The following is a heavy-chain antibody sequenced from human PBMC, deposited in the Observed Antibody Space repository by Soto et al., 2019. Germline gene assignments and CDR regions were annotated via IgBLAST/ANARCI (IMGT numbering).Heavy chain of an antibody. CDR3: ARGFFPYYDFWSGVNWFDP. V-gene: IGHV4-61*01. CDR1: GGSVSSGSYY. J-gene: IGHJ5*02. D-gene: IGHD3-3*01. CDR2: IYYSGST. Sequence: SETLSLTCTVSGGSVSSGSYYWSWIRQPPGKGLEWIGYIYYSGSTNYNPSLKSRVTISVDTSKNQFSLKLSSVTAADTAVYYCARGFFPYYDFWSGVNWFDPWGQGTLVTVSS.